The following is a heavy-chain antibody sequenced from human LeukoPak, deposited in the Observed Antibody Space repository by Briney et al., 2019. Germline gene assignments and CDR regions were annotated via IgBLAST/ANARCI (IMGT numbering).Heavy chain of an antibody. CDR1: GFTFSSYA. CDR2: ISYDGSNK. Sequence: PGGSLRLSCAASGFTFSSYAMHWVRQAPGKGLEWVAVISYDGSNKYYADSVRGRFTISKHSSNNTVYLQMNDLRPEDTAVYYCARVPQNFAVQGLDIWGQGTMVTVSS. D-gene: IGHD1-7*01. J-gene: IGHJ3*02. V-gene: IGHV3-30-3*01. CDR3: ARVPQNFAVQGLDI.